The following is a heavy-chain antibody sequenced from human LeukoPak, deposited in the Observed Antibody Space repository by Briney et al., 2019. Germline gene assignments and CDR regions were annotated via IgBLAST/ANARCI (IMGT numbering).Heavy chain of an antibody. CDR1: GGTFNTYA. CDR3: ARGPRITLVRGGQWYYYMDV. CDR2: IIPIFGTP. J-gene: IGHJ6*03. V-gene: IGHV1-69*13. D-gene: IGHD3-10*01. Sequence: ASVKVSCKASGGTFNTYAISWVRQAPGQGLEWMGGIIPIFGTPNYAQKFQGRVTFTADESTSTAYMELSSLRSEDTAVYYCARGPRITLVRGGQWYYYMDVWGKGTTVTISS.